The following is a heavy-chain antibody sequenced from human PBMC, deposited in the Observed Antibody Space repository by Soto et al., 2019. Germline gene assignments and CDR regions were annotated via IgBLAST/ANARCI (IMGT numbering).Heavy chain of an antibody. CDR3: AGGANSPLWDPPAMFRFDY. J-gene: IGHJ4*02. V-gene: IGHV3-33*01. Sequence: QVQLVESGGGVVQPGRSLRLSCTASGFSFDTYGMHWVRQAPGKGLEWVAGIGYDGSNEYYADSVKGRFTMSRDNSKNRLYLQMNSLRAEDTALYYCAGGANSPLWDPPAMFRFDYWGQGSLVTVSS. CDR1: GFSFDTYG. D-gene: IGHD2-2*01. CDR2: IGYDGSNE.